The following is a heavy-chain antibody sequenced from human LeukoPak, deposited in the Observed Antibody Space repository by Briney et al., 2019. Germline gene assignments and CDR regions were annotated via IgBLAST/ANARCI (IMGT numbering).Heavy chain of an antibody. Sequence: SETLSLTCTVSGGSISSSSYYWGWIRQPPGKGLEWIGSIYYSGSTYYNPSLKSRVTISVDTSKNQFSLKLSSVTAADTAVYYCGRQPNYSGSYYGFDYWGQGILVTVSS. V-gene: IGHV4-39*01. CDR3: GRQPNYSGSYYGFDY. CDR1: GGSISSSSYY. J-gene: IGHJ4*02. CDR2: IYYSGST. D-gene: IGHD1-26*01.